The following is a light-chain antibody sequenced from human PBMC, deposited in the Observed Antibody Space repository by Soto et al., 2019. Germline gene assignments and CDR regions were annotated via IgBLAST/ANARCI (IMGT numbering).Light chain of an antibody. J-gene: IGLJ2*01. V-gene: IGLV2-14*01. CDR2: EVS. CDR3: SSYTGSSTVI. Sequence: QSALTQPASVSGSPGQSITISCTGTSSDVGGFNYVSWYQQHPDKAPKLMIYEVSNRPSGVPNRFSGSKSGNTASLTISGLQAEDEADYYCSSYTGSSTVIFGGGTKLTVL. CDR1: SSDVGGFNY.